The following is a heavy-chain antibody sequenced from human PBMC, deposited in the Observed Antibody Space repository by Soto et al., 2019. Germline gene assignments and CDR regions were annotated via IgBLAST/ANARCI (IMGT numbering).Heavy chain of an antibody. J-gene: IGHJ4*02. V-gene: IGHV3-30-3*01. CDR3: ARSSAPYLYFDY. CDR2: ISYDGSNK. Sequence: GSLRLPCAASGFTVSRYAMHLGRQAPGKGLEWVAAISYDGSNKYYADSVEGRFTISRDNSKNTLYLQMNSLRAEDTAVYYCARSSAPYLYFDYWGQGTLVTVSS. CDR1: GFTVSRYA.